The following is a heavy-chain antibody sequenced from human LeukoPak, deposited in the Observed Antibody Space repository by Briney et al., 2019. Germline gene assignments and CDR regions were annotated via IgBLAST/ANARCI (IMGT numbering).Heavy chain of an antibody. CDR3: ARSLDY. CDR1: GFTFSSYA. V-gene: IGHV3-30-3*01. J-gene: IGHJ4*02. Sequence: GGSLRLSCAASGFTFSSYAMDWIRQAPGKGLEWVAVISDDGSKKYYADSVRGRFTISRDKSKNTVYLQMNSLRGDDTAVYYCARSLDYWGQGTLVTVAS. CDR2: ISDDGSKK.